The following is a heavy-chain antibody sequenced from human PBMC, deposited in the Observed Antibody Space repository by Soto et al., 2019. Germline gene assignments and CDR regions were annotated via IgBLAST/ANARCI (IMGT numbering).Heavy chain of an antibody. V-gene: IGHV4-59*08. J-gene: IGHJ6*03. CDR2: IYYSGST. CDR3: ARLGYYYGSGNLYYYYYMDV. CDR1: GGSISSYY. D-gene: IGHD3-10*01. Sequence: SETLSLTCTVSGGSISSYYWSWIRQPPGKGLEWIGYIYYSGSTNYNPSLKSRVTISVDTSKNQFSLKLSSVTAADTAVYYCARLGYYYGSGNLYYYYYMDVWGKGTTVTSP.